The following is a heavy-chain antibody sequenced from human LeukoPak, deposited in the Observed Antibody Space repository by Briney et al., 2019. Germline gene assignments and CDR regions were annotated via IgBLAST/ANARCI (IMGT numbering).Heavy chain of an antibody. CDR3: ARGRVGSMVRYYFDY. Sequence: GGSLRLSCAASGFTFSTYSMNWVRQAPGKGLEWVSYISYSSSAIYYADSVKGRFTISRDNAKNSLSLQMNSLGDEDTAVYYCARGRVGSMVRYYFDYWGQGTLVTVSS. CDR1: GFTFSTYS. D-gene: IGHD3-10*01. V-gene: IGHV3-48*02. J-gene: IGHJ4*02. CDR2: ISYSSSAI.